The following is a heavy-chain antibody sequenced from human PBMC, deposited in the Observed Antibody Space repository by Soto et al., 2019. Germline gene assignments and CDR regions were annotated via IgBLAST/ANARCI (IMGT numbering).Heavy chain of an antibody. J-gene: IGHJ4*02. V-gene: IGHV3-11*01. CDR1: GFTFSVYY. CDR3: ARGTGELDY. CDR2: ISGSGSNI. D-gene: IGHD3-16*01. Sequence: QVQLVESGGGWVKPGGSLRLSCAASGFTFSVYYMSWIRQAPGKGLEWVSYISGSGSNIYYADSVKGRFTVSRDNARNSLYLQMNSLRADDTAVYYCARGTGELDYWGQGTLVTVSS.